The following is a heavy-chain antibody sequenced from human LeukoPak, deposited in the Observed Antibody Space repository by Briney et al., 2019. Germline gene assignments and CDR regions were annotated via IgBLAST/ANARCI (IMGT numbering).Heavy chain of an antibody. CDR3: ARDRYNFDY. CDR1: GFTFSSYW. V-gene: IGHV3-74*01. D-gene: IGHD5-18*01. J-gene: IGHJ4*02. CDR2: INSDGRTT. Sequence: GGSLRLSCAASGFTFSSYWMQWVRQAPGKGLEWVSRINSDGRTTNYADSVRGRFTISRANAHNTLYLQMPSLGAEDTAMYYCARDRYNFDYWGQGTLVTVSS.